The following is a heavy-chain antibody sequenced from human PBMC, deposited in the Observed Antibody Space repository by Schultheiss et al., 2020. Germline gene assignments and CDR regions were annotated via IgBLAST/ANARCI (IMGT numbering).Heavy chain of an antibody. CDR2: INPNSGGT. D-gene: IGHD3-22*01. Sequence: ASVEVSCKASGYTFTGYYMHWVRQAPGQGLEWMGWINPNSGGTNYAQKFQGRVTMTRDTSISTAYMELSRLRSDDTAVYYCASTMIVVGHPFDPWGQGTLVTVSA. CDR1: GYTFTGYY. CDR3: ASTMIVVGHPFDP. J-gene: IGHJ5*02. V-gene: IGHV1-2*02.